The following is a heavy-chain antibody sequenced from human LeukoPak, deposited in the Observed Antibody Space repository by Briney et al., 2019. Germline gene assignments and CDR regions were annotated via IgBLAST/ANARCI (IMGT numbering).Heavy chain of an antibody. J-gene: IGHJ3*01. CDR2: IYVSGST. V-gene: IGHV4-4*07. Sequence: SDTLSLTCSVSGGAITKYSWNWIRQPAGKGLEWFGRIYVSGSTDYNPSLKSRVSMSIDTSESRISLKLNSVTAADTAVYYCAGIETGTSRLISTFDLWGLGTMVTVSS. CDR1: GGAITKYS. CDR3: AGIETGTSRLISTFDL. D-gene: IGHD3-10*01.